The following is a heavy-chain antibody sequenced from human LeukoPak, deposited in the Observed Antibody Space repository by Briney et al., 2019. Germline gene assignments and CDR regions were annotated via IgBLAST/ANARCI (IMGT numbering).Heavy chain of an antibody. J-gene: IGHJ4*02. CDR2: ISSSGSTI. V-gene: IGHV3-48*03. Sequence: PGGSLRLSCAASGFTFSSYEMNWVRQAPGKGLEWVSYISSSGSTIYYADSVKGRFTISGDNAKNSLYLLMNSLRAEDTAVYYCARAPGTRQDYWGQGTLVTVSS. CDR1: GFTFSSYE. CDR3: ARAPGTRQDY.